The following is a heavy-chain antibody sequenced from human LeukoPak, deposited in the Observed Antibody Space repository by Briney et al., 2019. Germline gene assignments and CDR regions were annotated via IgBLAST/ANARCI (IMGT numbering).Heavy chain of an antibody. CDR2: ISYDGSNK. CDR1: GFTFSSYD. V-gene: IGHV3-30*18. Sequence: GSLRLSCAASGFTFSSYDMHWVRQAPGKGLEWVAVISYDGSNKYYADSVKGRFTISRDNSKNTLYLQMNSLRAEDTAVYYCAKALDYGDFDYWGQGTLVTVSS. CDR3: AKALDYGDFDY. J-gene: IGHJ4*02. D-gene: IGHD4-17*01.